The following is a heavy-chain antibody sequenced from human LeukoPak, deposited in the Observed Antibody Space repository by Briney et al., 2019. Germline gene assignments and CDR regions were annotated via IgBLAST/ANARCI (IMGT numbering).Heavy chain of an antibody. V-gene: IGHV3-30-3*01. Sequence: PGGSLRLSCAASGFTFSSYAMHWVRQAPGKGLEWVAVISYDGSNKYYADSVKGRFTISRDNSKNTLYLQVNSLRAEDTAVYYCARVRGGVFDYWGQGTLVTVSS. CDR3: ARVRGGVFDY. D-gene: IGHD3-10*01. CDR2: ISYDGSNK. J-gene: IGHJ4*02. CDR1: GFTFSSYA.